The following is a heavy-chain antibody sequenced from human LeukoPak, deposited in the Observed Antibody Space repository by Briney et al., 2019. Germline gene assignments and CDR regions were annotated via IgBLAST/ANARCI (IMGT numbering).Heavy chain of an antibody. Sequence: GASVKVSCKASGYTFTGYYMHWVRQAPGQGLEWMGRINPNSGGTNYAQKFQGRVTMTRDTSISTAYMELSRLRSDDTSVYYCASIGAAARRGGYYFASWGQGPLVTVSS. V-gene: IGHV1-2*06. D-gene: IGHD6-13*01. CDR1: GYTFTGYY. CDR2: INPNSGGT. CDR3: ASIGAAARRGGYYFAS. J-gene: IGHJ4*02.